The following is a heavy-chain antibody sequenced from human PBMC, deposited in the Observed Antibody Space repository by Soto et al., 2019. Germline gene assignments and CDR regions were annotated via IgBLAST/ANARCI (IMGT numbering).Heavy chain of an antibody. V-gene: IGHV1-18*01. Sequence: QVQLVQSGAEVKKPGASVKVSCKASGYTFTSYGISWVRQAPGQGLEWMGWISAYNGNTNYAQKLQGRVTMTTDTSTGKAHREHRSLRSDDTAVYYCAKDSGSYLGDFDYWGQGTLVPVSS. CDR3: AKDSGSYLGDFDY. CDR2: ISAYNGNT. J-gene: IGHJ4*02. D-gene: IGHD1-26*01. CDR1: GYTFTSYG.